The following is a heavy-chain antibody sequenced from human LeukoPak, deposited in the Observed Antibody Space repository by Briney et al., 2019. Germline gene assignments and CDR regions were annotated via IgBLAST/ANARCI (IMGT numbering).Heavy chain of an antibody. J-gene: IGHJ4*02. CDR2: ISRSSNTI. CDR3: ARGRPHGNDY. V-gene: IGHV3-48*01. Sequence: GGSLRLSCAASGFTFSSYSMNWVRQAPGKGLEWLSYISRSSNTIYYADSVKGRFTISRDNAKNSLYLQMNSLRVEDTAVYYCARGRPHGNDYWGQGTLVTVSS. CDR1: GFTFSSYS. D-gene: IGHD4-23*01.